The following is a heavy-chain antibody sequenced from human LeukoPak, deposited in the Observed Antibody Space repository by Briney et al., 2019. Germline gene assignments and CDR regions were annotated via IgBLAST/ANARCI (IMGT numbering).Heavy chain of an antibody. Sequence: QPGRSLRLSCAASGFTFSSYAMHWVRQAPGKGLEWVAVISYDGSNKYYADSVKGRFTISRDNSKNTLYLQMNSLRAEDTAVYYCARDLGWLNAYWGQGTLVTVSS. J-gene: IGHJ4*02. CDR3: ARDLGWLNAY. CDR1: GFTFSSYA. V-gene: IGHV3-30-3*01. D-gene: IGHD6-19*01. CDR2: ISYDGSNK.